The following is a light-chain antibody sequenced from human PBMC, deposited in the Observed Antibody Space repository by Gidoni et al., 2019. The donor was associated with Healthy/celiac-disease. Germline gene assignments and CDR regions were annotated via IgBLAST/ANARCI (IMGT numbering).Light chain of an antibody. CDR3: MQALQTPIT. J-gene: IGKJ5*01. Sequence: DIVMTQSPLSLPVTPGEPASISCRSSQSLLHSNGYNSLDWYLQKPGQSPQLLIYLGSSRASGVPDRFSGSGSGTDFTLKISRVEAEDVGVYYCMQALQTPITFGQGTRLEIK. CDR1: QSLLHSNGYNS. CDR2: LGS. V-gene: IGKV2-28*01.